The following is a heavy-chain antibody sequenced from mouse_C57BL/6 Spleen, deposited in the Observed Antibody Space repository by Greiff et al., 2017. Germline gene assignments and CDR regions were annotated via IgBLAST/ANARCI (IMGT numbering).Heavy chain of an antibody. CDR2: INYDGSST. J-gene: IGHJ4*01. V-gene: IGHV5-16*01. Sequence: EVKLVESEGGLVKPGSSMKLSCTASGFTFSDYYMAWVRQVPEKGLEWVANINYDGSSTYYLDSLKSRFIISRDNAKNILYLQMSSLKSEDTATYYCARDGDDGYYFMDYWGQGTSVTVSS. CDR3: ARDGDDGYYFMDY. CDR1: GFTFSDYY. D-gene: IGHD2-3*01.